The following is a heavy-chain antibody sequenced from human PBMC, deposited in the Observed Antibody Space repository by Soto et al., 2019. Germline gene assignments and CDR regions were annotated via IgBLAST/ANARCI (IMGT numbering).Heavy chain of an antibody. J-gene: IGHJ4*02. CDR2: MSYDGSDT. Sequence: PGGSLGPSWVCSVFIFSNNGMHWVRQTPGKGLEWVAFMSYDGSDTFYADSVKGRFTISRDNSKNTLFLHVSNLRAEDTAMYYCTIVRVADSALEHWGQGTMVTVSS. D-gene: IGHD3-10*02. V-gene: IGHV3-30*02. CDR3: TIVRVADSALEH. CDR1: VFIFSNNG.